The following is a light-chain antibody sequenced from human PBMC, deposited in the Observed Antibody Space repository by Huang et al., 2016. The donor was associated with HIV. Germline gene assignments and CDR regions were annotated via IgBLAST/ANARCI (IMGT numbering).Light chain of an antibody. CDR3: QQTYGSSAT. CDR2: TAS. Sequence: GDRVTITCRASQSIGDYLNWYQQKPGKAPNLLIYTASSLQTGGPSRFSGSGSGTDFTLTISTLQPEDFATYYCQQTYGSSATFGPGTRVEI. V-gene: IGKV1-39*01. J-gene: IGKJ1*01. CDR1: QSIGDY.